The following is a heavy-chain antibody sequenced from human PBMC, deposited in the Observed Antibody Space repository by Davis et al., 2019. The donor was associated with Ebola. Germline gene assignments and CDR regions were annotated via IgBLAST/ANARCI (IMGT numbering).Heavy chain of an antibody. CDR3: AKVGGIAAQNDY. CDR2: IWYDESNR. D-gene: IGHD6-13*01. V-gene: IGHV3-30*02. J-gene: IGHJ4*02. CDR1: GFTFSSYG. Sequence: GESLKISCAASGFTFSSYGMHWVRQAPGKGLEWVAVIWYDESNRHYADSVKGRFTISRDNSKNTLYLQMNSLRAEDTAVYYCAKVGGIAAQNDYWGQGTLVTVSS.